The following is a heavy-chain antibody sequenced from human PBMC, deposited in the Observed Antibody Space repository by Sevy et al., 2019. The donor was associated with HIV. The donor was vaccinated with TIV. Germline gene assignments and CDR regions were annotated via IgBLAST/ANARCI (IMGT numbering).Heavy chain of an antibody. CDR1: GYTLTELS. Sequence: ASVKVSCKVSGYTLTELSMHWVRQAPGKGLEWMGGFDPEDGETIYAQKVQGRVTMTEDTSTDTAYMERSSLRSEDTALYYCATVVQLWSPYYFDYWGQGTLVTVSS. CDR3: ATVVQLWSPYYFDY. CDR2: FDPEDGET. V-gene: IGHV1-24*01. D-gene: IGHD5-18*01. J-gene: IGHJ4*02.